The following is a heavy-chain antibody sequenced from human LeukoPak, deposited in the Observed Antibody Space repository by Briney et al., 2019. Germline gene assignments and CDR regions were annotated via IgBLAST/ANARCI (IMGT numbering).Heavy chain of an antibody. V-gene: IGHV3-64*04. CDR3: AIDPPTMMIDY. D-gene: IGHD3-22*01. CDR2: ISSNGGSR. Sequence: GRSLRLSCAASGFTFSSYGMHWVRQAPGKGLEYVSAISSNGGSRYYADSVKGRFTISRDNSKNTLYLQMNGLRADDTAVYYCAIDPPTMMIDYWGQGTLDSVSS. CDR1: GFTFSSYG. J-gene: IGHJ4*02.